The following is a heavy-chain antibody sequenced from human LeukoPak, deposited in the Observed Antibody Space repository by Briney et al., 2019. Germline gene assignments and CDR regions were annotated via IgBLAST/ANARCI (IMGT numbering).Heavy chain of an antibody. D-gene: IGHD1-26*01. J-gene: IGHJ1*01. CDR2: IIPIFGTA. CDR3: ARATEEGATLEYFQH. Sequence: GASVKVSCKASGGTFSSYAISWVRQAPGQGLEWMGGIIPIFGTANYAQKFQGRVTITADESTSTAYMELSSLRSEDTAVYYCARATEEGATLEYFQHWGQGTLVTVSS. V-gene: IGHV1-69*13. CDR1: GGTFSSYA.